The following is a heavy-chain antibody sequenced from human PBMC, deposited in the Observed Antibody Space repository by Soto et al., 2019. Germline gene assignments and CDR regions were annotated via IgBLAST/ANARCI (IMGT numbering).Heavy chain of an antibody. CDR3: ARRPYSSSWYYFDY. CDR1: GGSISSSSYY. V-gene: IGHV4-39*01. D-gene: IGHD6-13*01. J-gene: IGHJ4*02. CDR2: IYYSGST. Sequence: SETLSLTCTVSGGSISSSSYYWGWIRQPPGKGLEWIGSIYYSGSTYYNPSLKSRVTISVDTSKNQFSLKLSSVTAADTAVYYCARRPYSSSWYYFDYWGQGPLVTVSS.